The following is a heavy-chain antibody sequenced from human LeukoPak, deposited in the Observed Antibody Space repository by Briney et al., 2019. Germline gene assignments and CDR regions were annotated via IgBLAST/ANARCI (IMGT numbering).Heavy chain of an antibody. J-gene: IGHJ4*02. D-gene: IGHD3-9*01. V-gene: IGHV3-7*01. CDR1: GFTFSSYW. CDR2: IKQDGSEK. Sequence: GGSLRLSCAASGFTFSSYWMSWVRQAPGKGLEWVANIKQDGSEKYYVDSVKGRSTISRDNAKDSLYLQMNGLRAEDTAVYYCARDRLGVGTYYDILTGYYKGKVFDYWGQGTLVTVSS. CDR3: ARDRLGVGTYYDILTGYYKGKVFDY.